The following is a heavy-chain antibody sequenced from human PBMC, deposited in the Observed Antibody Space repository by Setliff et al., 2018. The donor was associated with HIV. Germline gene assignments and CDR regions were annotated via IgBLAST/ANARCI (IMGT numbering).Heavy chain of an antibody. J-gene: IGHJ4*02. CDR2: LRTGTGDT. CDR3: VRRATAAEVFDY. D-gene: IGHD6-13*01. Sequence: GASVKVSCKASGYTFTTYAIFWVRQAPGQRLEWMGWLRTGTGDTSYSVKFQGRLTITRDTSANTAYMELSNLRSEDTAVYYCVRRATAAEVFDYWGQGTLVTVSS. V-gene: IGHV1-3*04. CDR1: GYTFTTYA.